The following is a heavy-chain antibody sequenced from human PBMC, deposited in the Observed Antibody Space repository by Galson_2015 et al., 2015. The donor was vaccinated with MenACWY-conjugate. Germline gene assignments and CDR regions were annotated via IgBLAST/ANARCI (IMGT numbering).Heavy chain of an antibody. CDR3: SRDPRVLDY. CDR2: INSDGSST. J-gene: IGHJ4*02. CDR1: GFTFTTYW. V-gene: IGHV3-74*01. Sequence: SLRLSCAASGFTFTTYWMHWVRHVPGKGLVWVSRINSDGSSTNYADSVKGRFTISRDNAKNTLYLQMNSLRVEDTAVYFCSRDPRVLDYWGQGTLVTVSS.